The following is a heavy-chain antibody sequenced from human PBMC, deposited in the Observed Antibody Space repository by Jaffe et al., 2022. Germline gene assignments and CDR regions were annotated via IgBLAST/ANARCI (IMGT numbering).Heavy chain of an antibody. J-gene: IGHJ4*02. V-gene: IGHV4-59*01. Sequence: QVQLQESGPGLVKPSETLSLTCTVSGGSISSYYWSWIRQPPGKGLEWIGYIYYSGSTNYNPSLKSRVTISVDTSKNQFSLKLSSVTAADTAVYYCARGSQQWLVVASFDYWGQGTLVTVSS. CDR3: ARGSQQWLVVASFDY. CDR1: GGSISSYY. D-gene: IGHD6-19*01. CDR2: IYYSGST.